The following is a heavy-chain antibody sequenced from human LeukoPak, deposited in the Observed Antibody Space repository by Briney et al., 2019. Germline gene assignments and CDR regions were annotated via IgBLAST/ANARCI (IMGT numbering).Heavy chain of an antibody. J-gene: IGHJ1*01. Sequence: PWQTLSLTCTVSGGSISSYYWSWIRQPPGKGLEWIGYIYYSGSTNYNPSLKSRVTISVDTSKNQFSLKLSSVTAADTAVYYCARGSSSAEYVQHWGQGSLVTVSS. CDR2: IYYSGST. V-gene: IGHV4-59*01. CDR3: ARGSSSAEYVQH. CDR1: GGSISSYY. D-gene: IGHD6-6*01.